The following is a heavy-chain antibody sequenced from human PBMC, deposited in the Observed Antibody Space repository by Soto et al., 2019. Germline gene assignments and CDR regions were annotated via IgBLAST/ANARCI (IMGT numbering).Heavy chain of an antibody. Sequence: SETLCLTCAVSSGTISSSNWWAWVRQPPGKGLEWIGEINQSGSTYYNPSLESRVTISVDKSKNQFSLKLMSLSAADTAVYYCGRLEGLATISYYFDYWGQGALVTVSS. J-gene: IGHJ4*02. CDR3: GRLEGLATISYYFDY. CDR1: SGTISSSNW. V-gene: IGHV4-4*02. CDR2: INQSGST. D-gene: IGHD3-9*01.